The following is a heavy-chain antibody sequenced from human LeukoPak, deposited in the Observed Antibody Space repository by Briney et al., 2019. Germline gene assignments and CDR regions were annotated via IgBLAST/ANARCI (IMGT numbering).Heavy chain of an antibody. CDR2: INHSGST. Sequence: SETLSLTCAVYGGSFSGYYWSWIRQPPGKGLEWIGEINHSGSTNYNPSLKSRVTISVDTSKNQFSLKLSSVTAADTAVCYCARRGRSGSYKFDYWGQGTLVTVSS. D-gene: IGHD3-10*01. V-gene: IGHV4-34*01. CDR3: ARRGRSGSYKFDY. CDR1: GGSFSGYY. J-gene: IGHJ4*02.